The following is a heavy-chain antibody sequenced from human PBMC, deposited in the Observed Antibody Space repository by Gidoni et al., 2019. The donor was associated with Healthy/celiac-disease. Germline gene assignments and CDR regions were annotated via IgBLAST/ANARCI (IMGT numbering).Heavy chain of an antibody. D-gene: IGHD3-22*01. J-gene: IGHJ4*02. CDR3: AADPSPGYDSSGYPFDY. CDR2: IVVGSGNT. Sequence: QMQLVQSGPEVKKPGTSVKVSCKASGFTFTSSAVQWVRQARGQRLEWIGWIVVGSGNTNYAQKFQERVTITRDMSTSTAYMELSSLRSEDTAVYYCAADPSPGYDSSGYPFDYWGQGTLVTVSS. V-gene: IGHV1-58*01. CDR1: GFTFTSSA.